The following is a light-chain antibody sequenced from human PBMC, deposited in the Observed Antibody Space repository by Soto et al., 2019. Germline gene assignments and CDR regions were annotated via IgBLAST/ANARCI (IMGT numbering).Light chain of an antibody. J-gene: IGLJ3*02. Sequence: QPVLTQPPSTTGTPGQRVTISCSGRTSNIGYNFVYWYQHLPGTAPKLLIYRNDERPSGVPDRFSGSKSGTSASLAISGLRSEDEADYYCAAWDGSLSAWLFDGGTKVTVL. V-gene: IGLV1-47*01. CDR3: AAWDGSLSAWL. CDR2: RND. CDR1: TSNIGYNF.